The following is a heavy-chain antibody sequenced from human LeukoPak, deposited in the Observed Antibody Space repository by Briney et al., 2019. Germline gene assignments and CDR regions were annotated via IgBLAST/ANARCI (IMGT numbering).Heavy chain of an antibody. V-gene: IGHV3-30*01. CDR2: ISYVGSNK. CDR3: ARDRFYRDGYNWGAIDY. D-gene: IGHD5-24*01. Sequence: AETLSLSCAASGLTFGRCAMQGVGGGRDKGKEWVAVISYVGSNKYYADSVKGRFTISRDNSKNTLYLQMNSLRAEDTAVYYCARDRFYRDGYNWGAIDYWGQGTLVTVSS. J-gene: IGHJ4*02. CDR1: GLTFGRCA.